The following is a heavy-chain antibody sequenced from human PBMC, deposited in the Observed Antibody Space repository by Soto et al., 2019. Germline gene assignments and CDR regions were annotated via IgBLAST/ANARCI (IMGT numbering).Heavy chain of an antibody. D-gene: IGHD2-2*01. J-gene: IGHJ4*02. V-gene: IGHV1-69*04. CDR3: ARGYCSSTICLLQHYFYY. Sequence: QVQLVQSGAEVKKPGSSVKVSCKASGVTFSSYTISWVRQAPGQGLEWMGRIIPILGIANYAQKFQGRVTITADKSTSTAYMEQSKLRSEDTAVYYCARGYCSSTICLLQHYFYYWGQGTLVTVST. CDR1: GVTFSSYT. CDR2: IIPILGIA.